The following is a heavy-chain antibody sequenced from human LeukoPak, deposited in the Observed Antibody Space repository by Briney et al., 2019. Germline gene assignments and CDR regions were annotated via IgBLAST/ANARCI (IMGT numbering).Heavy chain of an antibody. CDR2: IYYSGST. CDR3: ARPAVRGYSYGPFDY. J-gene: IGHJ4*02. CDR1: GGSISSGGYS. D-gene: IGHD5-18*01. Sequence: SETLSLTCAVSGGSISSGGYSWSWIRQPPGKGLEWIGYIYYSGSTNYNPSLKSRVTISVDTSKNQFSLKLSSVTAADTAVYYCARPAVRGYSYGPFDYWGQGTLVTVSS. V-gene: IGHV4-61*08.